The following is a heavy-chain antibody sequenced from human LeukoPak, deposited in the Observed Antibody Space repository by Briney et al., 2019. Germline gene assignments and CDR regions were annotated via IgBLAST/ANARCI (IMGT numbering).Heavy chain of an antibody. CDR3: ARESPKIYDYVWGSYRSTNFDY. CDR2: INPNSGGT. CDR1: GYTFIAYY. J-gene: IGHJ4*02. V-gene: IGHV1-2*06. D-gene: IGHD3-16*02. Sequence: ASVKVSCKASGYTFIAYYMHWVRQAPGQGLEWMGRINPNSGGTNYAQKFQGRVTITADESTSTAYMELSSLRSEDTAVYYCARESPKIYDYVWGSYRSTNFDYWGQGTLVTVSS.